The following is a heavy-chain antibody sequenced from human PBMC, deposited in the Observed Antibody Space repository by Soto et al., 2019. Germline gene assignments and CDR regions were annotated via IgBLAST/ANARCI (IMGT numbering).Heavy chain of an antibody. J-gene: IGHJ6*02. CDR1: GGTFSTYT. D-gene: IGHD4-17*01. CDR2: IIPILDIA. V-gene: IGHV1-69*02. CDR3: ARSHGDYYYYGLDV. Sequence: QVQLVQSGAEVKKPGSSVKVSCKASGGTFSTYTISWVRQAPGQGLEWMGRIIPILDIATYAQKFQDRVTITADKSARTAYMELTSLRSEDTAMYYCARSHGDYYYYGLDVWCQGTTVTVSS.